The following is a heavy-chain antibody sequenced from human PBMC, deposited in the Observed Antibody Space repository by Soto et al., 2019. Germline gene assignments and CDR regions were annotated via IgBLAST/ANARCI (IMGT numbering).Heavy chain of an antibody. CDR1: GYTFTSYG. V-gene: IGHV1-18*01. Sequence: ASVKVSCKASGYTFTSYGMSWVRQAPGQGLEWMGWISAYNGNTNYAQKLQGRVTMTTDTSTSTAYMELRSLRSDDTAVYYCATGPYYDILTGYYILPVDYWGQGTLVTVSS. CDR2: ISAYNGNT. J-gene: IGHJ4*02. CDR3: ATGPYYDILTGYYILPVDY. D-gene: IGHD3-9*01.